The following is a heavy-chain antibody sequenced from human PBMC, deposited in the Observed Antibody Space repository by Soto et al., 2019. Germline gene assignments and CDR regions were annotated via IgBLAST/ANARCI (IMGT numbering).Heavy chain of an antibody. V-gene: IGHV3-53*04. CDR2: IYSGGST. D-gene: IGHD3-10*01. J-gene: IGHJ6*03. Sequence: GGSLRLSCAASGFTVSSNYMSWVRQAPGKGLEWVSVIYSGGSTYYADSVKGRFTISRHNSKNTLYLQMNSLRAEDTALYYCARAVGEPYYYYYMDVWGKGTTVTVSS. CDR3: ARAVGEPYYYYYMDV. CDR1: GFTVSSNY.